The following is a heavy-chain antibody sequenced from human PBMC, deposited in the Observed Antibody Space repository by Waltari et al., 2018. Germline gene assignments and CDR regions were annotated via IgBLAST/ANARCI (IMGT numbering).Heavy chain of an antibody. Sequence: EVQLVQSGAEEQEPGESLKCSCTGSGYSFNSYCIGWGRQKHGKGLEWMGIIYPGDSDTRYSPSFQGQVTISADKSISTAYLQWSSLRSEDTAVYYCAAQTYGMDVWGQGTTVTVSS. CDR3: AAQTYGMDV. CDR2: IYPGDSDT. J-gene: IGHJ6*02. CDR1: GYSFNSYC. V-gene: IGHV5-51*03.